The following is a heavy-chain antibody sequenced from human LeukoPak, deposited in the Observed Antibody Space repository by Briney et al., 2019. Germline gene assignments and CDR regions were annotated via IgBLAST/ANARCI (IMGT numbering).Heavy chain of an antibody. Sequence: GASVKVSCKASGYTFTGYYMHWVRQAPGQGLEWMGWINPNSGGTNYAQKFQGWVTMTRDTSISTAYMELSRLRSDDTAVYYCARAGRIAAAGRNHWFDPWGQGTLVTVSS. D-gene: IGHD6-13*01. J-gene: IGHJ5*02. CDR3: ARAGRIAAAGRNHWFDP. CDR2: INPNSGGT. V-gene: IGHV1-2*04. CDR1: GYTFTGYY.